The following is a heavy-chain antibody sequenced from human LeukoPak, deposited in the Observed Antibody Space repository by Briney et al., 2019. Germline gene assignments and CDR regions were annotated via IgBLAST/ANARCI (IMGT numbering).Heavy chain of an antibody. D-gene: IGHD3-10*01. Sequence: PGRSLRLSCAASGFTFSSYAMHWVRQAPGKGLEWVAVISYDGSNKYYADSAKGRFTISRDNSRNTVFLQMNRLRPEDTAVYYCVKEAYYGWGSSPTFYFDYWGQGTRVTVSS. CDR1: GFTFSSYA. J-gene: IGHJ4*02. V-gene: IGHV3-30*04. CDR3: VKEAYYGWGSSPTFYFDY. CDR2: ISYDGSNK.